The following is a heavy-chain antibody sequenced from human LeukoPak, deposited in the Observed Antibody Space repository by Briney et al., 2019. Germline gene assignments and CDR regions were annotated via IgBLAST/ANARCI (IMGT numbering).Heavy chain of an antibody. D-gene: IGHD6-6*01. CDR3: ARHSEEDGSNPKPLDY. Sequence: SETLSLTCTVSGGSITSSHFFWSWVRRPPGKGLEWIGSISYSWRTFYNPSLRSRVTIYVESSRNQFSLRLNSVTAADTAVYYCARHSEEDGSNPKPLDYWGRGTLVTVSS. CDR2: ISYSWRT. J-gene: IGHJ4*02. V-gene: IGHV4-39*01. CDR1: GGSITSSHFF.